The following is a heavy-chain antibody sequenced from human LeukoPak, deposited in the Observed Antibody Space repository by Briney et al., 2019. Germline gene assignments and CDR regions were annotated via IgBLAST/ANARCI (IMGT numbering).Heavy chain of an antibody. CDR2: IYYSGST. CDR3: ARDLAYCSSTSCYTNWFDP. CDR1: GGSISSYY. D-gene: IGHD2-2*02. Sequence: SETLSLTCTVSGGSISSYYWSWIRQPPGKGLEWIGYIYYSGSTNYNPSLKSRVTIPVDTSKSQFSLKLSSVTAADTAVYYCARDLAYCSSTSCYTNWFDPWGQGTLVTVSS. V-gene: IGHV4-59*01. J-gene: IGHJ5*02.